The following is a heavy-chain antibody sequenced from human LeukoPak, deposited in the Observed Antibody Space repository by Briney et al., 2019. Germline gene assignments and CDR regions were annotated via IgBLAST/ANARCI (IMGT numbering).Heavy chain of an antibody. Sequence: GGSLRLSCAASGFTFSSYAMSWVRQAPGKGLEWVSAISGSGGSTYYADSVKGRFTISRDNSKNTLYLQMNSLRAEDTAVYYCAKEAASVVTATNWFDPWGQGTLVTVSS. CDR1: GFTFSSYA. D-gene: IGHD2-21*02. CDR2: ISGSGGST. CDR3: AKEAASVVTATNWFDP. J-gene: IGHJ5*02. V-gene: IGHV3-23*01.